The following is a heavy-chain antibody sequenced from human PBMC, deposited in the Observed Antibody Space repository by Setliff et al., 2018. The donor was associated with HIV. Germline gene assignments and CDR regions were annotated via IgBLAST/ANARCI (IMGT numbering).Heavy chain of an antibody. CDR1: GASISSGAYY. V-gene: IGHV4-61*09. D-gene: IGHD6-19*01. Sequence: SETLSLTCTVSGASISSGAYYWSWVRQPAGKGLEWIGHIYTFGDISYNPSLKSRATISVDSSKNQFSLNLFSVTAADTAVYYCARPRRVRSRAWYWFDIWGQGTLVTVSS. J-gene: IGHJ5*02. CDR3: ARPRRVRSRAWYWFDI. CDR2: IYTFGDI.